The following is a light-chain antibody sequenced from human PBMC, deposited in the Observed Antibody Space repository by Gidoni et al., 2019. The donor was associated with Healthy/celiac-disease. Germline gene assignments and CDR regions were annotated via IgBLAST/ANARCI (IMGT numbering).Light chain of an antibody. CDR3: QQYGSSPPPIT. V-gene: IGKV3-20*01. CDR2: GAS. J-gene: IGKJ5*01. CDR1: QSVSSSY. Sequence: EIVLTQPPGPLSLSLGERATLSCRASQSVSSSYLAWYQQKPGQAPRLLIYGASSRATGIPDRFSGSGSGTDFTLTISRLEPEDFAVYYCQQYGSSPPPITFGQGTQLEIK.